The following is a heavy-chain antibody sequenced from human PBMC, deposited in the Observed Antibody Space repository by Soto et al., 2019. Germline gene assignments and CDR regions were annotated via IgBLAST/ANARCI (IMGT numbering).Heavy chain of an antibody. CDR1: GFTFSNYT. J-gene: IGHJ6*02. V-gene: IGHV3-21*01. CDR2: ISSSSLYI. D-gene: IGHD3-3*01. CDR3: ARANYDFWSGYSNYFGMDV. Sequence: EVQLVESGGGLVKPGGSLRVSCAASGFTFSNYTMNWVRQAPGKGLEWVSAISSSSLYIYYADSVKGRFTISRDNAKNSLYLQMNSLGAEDTAVYYCARANYDFWSGYSNYFGMDVWGQGITVTVSS.